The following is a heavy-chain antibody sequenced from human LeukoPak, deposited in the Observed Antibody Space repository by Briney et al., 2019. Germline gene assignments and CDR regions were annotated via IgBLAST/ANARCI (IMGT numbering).Heavy chain of an antibody. V-gene: IGHV4-39*01. Sequence: PSETLSLTCTVSGGSISSSNYYWGWIRQPPGKGLEWVGKIHHSGSTYYNPSLKSRVTISVDTSKNQFSLKLSSVTAADTAVYYCARPDREYSSSSYYFDYWGQGILVTVSS. CDR3: ARPDREYSSSSYYFDY. J-gene: IGHJ4*02. CDR1: GGSISSSNYY. CDR2: IHHSGST. D-gene: IGHD6-6*01.